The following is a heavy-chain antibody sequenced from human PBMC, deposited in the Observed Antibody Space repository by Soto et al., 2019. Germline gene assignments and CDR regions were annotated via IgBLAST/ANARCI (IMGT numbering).Heavy chain of an antibody. J-gene: IGHJ4*02. CDR2: ISGSGDST. CDR1: GFTFSSYA. D-gene: IGHD6-19*01. CDR3: ARRSSGWYYDY. Sequence: VPLLESGGGLVQPGGSLRLSCAASGFTFSSYAMSWVRQAPGKGLEWVSAISGSGDSTYYADSVKGRFTISRDNSKTTLYLQMNSLRAEDTAVYYWARRSSGWYYDYWGQGTLVTVSS. V-gene: IGHV3-23*01.